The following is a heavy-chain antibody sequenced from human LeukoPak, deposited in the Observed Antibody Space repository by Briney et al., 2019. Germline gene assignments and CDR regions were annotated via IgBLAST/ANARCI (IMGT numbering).Heavy chain of an antibody. CDR1: GFTFSSYW. CDR3: AREYYSDSSGSDY. CDR2: INPDGSEK. V-gene: IGHV3-7*05. D-gene: IGHD3-22*01. J-gene: IGHJ4*02. Sequence: GGSLRLSCAASGFTFSSYWMSWVRQAPGKGLEWVANINPDGSEKYSVDSVKGRFTISRDNAKNSLYLQMNSLRAEDTAVYYCAREYYSDSSGSDYWGQGTLVTVSS.